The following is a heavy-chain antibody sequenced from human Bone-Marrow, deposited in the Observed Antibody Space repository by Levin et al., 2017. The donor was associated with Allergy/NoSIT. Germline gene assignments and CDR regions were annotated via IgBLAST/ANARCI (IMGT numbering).Heavy chain of an antibody. CDR1: GYTFINYD. CDR3: ARGSGSSSAGLEY. V-gene: IGHV1-18*01. D-gene: IGHD3-10*01. J-gene: IGHJ4*02. Sequence: PGGSLRLSCQASGYTFINYDITWVRRAPGQGLEWMGWIKSKNGNTNYAQKVQGRITLTTDTSTSTAYMELRSLRSDDTAVYYCARGSGSSSAGLEYWGQGTLLTVPS. CDR2: IKSKNGNT.